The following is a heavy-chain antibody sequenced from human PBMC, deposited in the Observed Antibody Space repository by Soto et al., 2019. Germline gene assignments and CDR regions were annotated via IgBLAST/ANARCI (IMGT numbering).Heavy chain of an antibody. CDR1: GGSLSSYY. V-gene: IGHV4-59*01. Sequence: SETLSLTCSVFGGSLSSYYWSWIRQPPGKGLEWIGEVYYSARTNYRTALKSRVTISAGTSKNQFSLKRESVTPADTAVYYCARVKGDVDNYKNWLDPWGRGTLVTVSS. CDR3: ARVKGDVDNYKNWLDP. D-gene: IGHD1-1*01. CDR2: VYYSART. J-gene: IGHJ5*02.